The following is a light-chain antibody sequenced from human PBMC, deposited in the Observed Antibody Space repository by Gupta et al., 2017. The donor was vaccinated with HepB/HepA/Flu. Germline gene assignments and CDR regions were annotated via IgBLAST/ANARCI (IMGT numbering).Light chain of an antibody. V-gene: IGKV2-28*01. J-gene: IGKJ2*01. CDR3: MQALQTNT. Sequence: DIVMTQSPLSLPVTPGEPASISCRSSQSLLHSNGYNYLDWYLQKPGQSPQLLIYLGSNRASGVPDRLSGSGSGTDFTLKISRGEAEDVGVYYGMQALQTNTFGQGTKMEIK. CDR1: QSLLHSNGYNY. CDR2: LGS.